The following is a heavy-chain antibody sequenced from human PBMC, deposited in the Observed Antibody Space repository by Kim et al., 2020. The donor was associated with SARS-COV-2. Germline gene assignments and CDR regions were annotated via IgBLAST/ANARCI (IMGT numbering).Heavy chain of an antibody. J-gene: IGHJ6*02. CDR3: AGENGADFWSGAHILPYYYYGMDV. V-gene: IGHV1-69*13. D-gene: IGHD3-3*01. Sequence: SVKVSCKASGGTFSSYAISWVRQAPGQGLEWMGGIIPIFGTANYAQKFQGRVTITADESTSTAYMELSSLRSEDTAVYYCAGENGADFWSGAHILPYYYYGMDVWGQGTTVTVSS. CDR2: IIPIFGTA. CDR1: GGTFSSYA.